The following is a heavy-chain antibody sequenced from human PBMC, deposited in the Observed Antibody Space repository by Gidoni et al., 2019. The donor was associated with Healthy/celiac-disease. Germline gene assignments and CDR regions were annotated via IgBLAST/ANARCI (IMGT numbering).Heavy chain of an antibody. V-gene: IGHV4-59*11. J-gene: IGHJ3*02. Sequence: QVQLQEWGTGLVKPSETLSPTCTVSGGSISSHHWSWIRQPPGKGLEWIGYIDYSGSTNYNPSRKSRVTISVDTSKNQFYLKLSSVTAADTAVYYCARGRFMITFGGVIVLDAFDIWGQGTMVTVSS. CDR2: IDYSGST. CDR1: GGSISSHH. D-gene: IGHD3-16*02. CDR3: ARGRFMITFGGVIVLDAFDI.